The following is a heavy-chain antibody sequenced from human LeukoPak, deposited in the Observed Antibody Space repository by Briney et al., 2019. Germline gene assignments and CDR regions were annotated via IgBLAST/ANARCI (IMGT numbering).Heavy chain of an antibody. CDR1: GGSISSYY. V-gene: IGHV4-59*01. CDR3: ARSSQAAFGI. J-gene: IGHJ3*02. CDR2: IYYSGST. Sequence: PSETLSLTCTVSGGSISSYYWSWIRQPPGKGLEWIGYIYYSGSTNYNPSLKSRVTISVDTSKNQFSLKLSSVTAADTAVYYCARSSQAAFGIWGQGTMVTVSS.